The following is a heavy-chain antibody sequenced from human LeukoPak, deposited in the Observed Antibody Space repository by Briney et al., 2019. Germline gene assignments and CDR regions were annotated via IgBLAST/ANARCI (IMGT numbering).Heavy chain of an antibody. CDR3: TQGSGFYYDY. Sequence: GGSLRLSCAASGFTVSSNYMSWVRQAPGKGLEWVGRIKSKKDGGTTEFAAPVRGRFTISRGDSQNTLYLQMNSLTSDDTAVYYCTQGSGFYYDYWGQGTLVTVSS. CDR2: IKSKKDGGTT. V-gene: IGHV3-15*01. CDR1: GFTVSSNY. J-gene: IGHJ4*02. D-gene: IGHD3-22*01.